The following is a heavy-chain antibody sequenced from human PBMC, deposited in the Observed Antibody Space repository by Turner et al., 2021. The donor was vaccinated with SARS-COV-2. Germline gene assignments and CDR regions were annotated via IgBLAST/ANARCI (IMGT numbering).Heavy chain of an antibody. Sequence: QVQLVESGGDVVQPGRSLRLSCAASGFTFSSYGMHWVRQAPGKGLEWVAVIWYDGSNKYYADSVKGRFTISRDNSKNTLYLQMNSLRAEDTAVYYCAREGGVGATTGFDIWGQGTMVTVSS. V-gene: IGHV3-33*01. CDR2: IWYDGSNK. CDR3: AREGGVGATTGFDI. D-gene: IGHD1-26*01. CDR1: GFTFSSYG. J-gene: IGHJ3*02.